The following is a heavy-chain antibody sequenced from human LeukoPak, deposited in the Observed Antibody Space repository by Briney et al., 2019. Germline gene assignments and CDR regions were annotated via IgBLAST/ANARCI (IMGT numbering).Heavy chain of an antibody. CDR2: IYYRGST. Sequence: SETLFLTCTVSGGSISSDYWSWIRQPPGKGLEWIGYIYYRGSTNYNPSLKSRVTISVDTSKNQFSLKLSSVTAADTAVYYCARLSGYSSGHYYFDYWGQGTLVTVSS. CDR3: ARLSGYSSGHYYFDY. J-gene: IGHJ4*02. D-gene: IGHD3-22*01. V-gene: IGHV4-59*01. CDR1: GGSISSDY.